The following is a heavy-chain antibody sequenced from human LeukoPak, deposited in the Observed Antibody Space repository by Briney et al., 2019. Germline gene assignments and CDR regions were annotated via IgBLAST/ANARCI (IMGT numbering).Heavy chain of an antibody. V-gene: IGHV3-53*04. Sequence: GGSLRLSCAASGFTVSSNYMSWVRQAPGKGLEWVSVIYSGGSTYYADSVKGRFTTSRHNSKNTLYLQMNSLRAEDTAVYYCARTHIFSSGWYDGSDYWGQGTLVTVSS. J-gene: IGHJ4*02. CDR2: IYSGGST. CDR1: GFTVSSNY. D-gene: IGHD6-19*01. CDR3: ARTHIFSSGWYDGSDY.